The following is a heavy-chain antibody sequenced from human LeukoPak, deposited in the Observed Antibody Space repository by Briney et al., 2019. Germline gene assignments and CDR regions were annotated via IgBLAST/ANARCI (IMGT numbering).Heavy chain of an antibody. CDR1: GYTFTSYG. D-gene: IGHD2-15*01. Sequence: ASVKVSCKASGYTFTSYGISWVRQAPGQGLEWMGWIRAYNGNTNYAQKLQGRVTMTTDTSTSTAYMELRSLRSDDTAVYYCARGPNALQPTHKNWFDPWGQGTLVTVSS. J-gene: IGHJ5*02. CDR2: IRAYNGNT. CDR3: ARGPNALQPTHKNWFDP. V-gene: IGHV1-18*01.